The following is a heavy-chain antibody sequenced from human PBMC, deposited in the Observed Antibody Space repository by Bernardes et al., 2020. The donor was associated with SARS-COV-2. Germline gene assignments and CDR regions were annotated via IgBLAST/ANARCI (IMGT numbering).Heavy chain of an antibody. V-gene: IGHV1-2*02. CDR3: ARSSPTVPDYGMDV. CDR1: GYTFTDYY. J-gene: IGHJ6*02. D-gene: IGHD4-17*01. Sequence: ASVKVSCMASGYTFTDYYMHWVRQAPGQGLEWMGWINPNSGDTNYAQKFLGRVTMTRDTSVSTAYMDVNRLTSDDTAIYYCARSSPTVPDYGMDVWGLGTTVTVSS. CDR2: INPNSGDT.